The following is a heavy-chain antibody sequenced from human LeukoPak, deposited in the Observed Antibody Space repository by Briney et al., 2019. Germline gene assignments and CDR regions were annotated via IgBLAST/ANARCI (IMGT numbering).Heavy chain of an antibody. CDR2: IYYSGST. CDR1: GASITTYY. Sequence: PSETLSLTCTVSGASITTYYWSWIRQPPGKGLEWIGYIYYSGSTNYNPSLKSRVTISVDTSKNQFSLKLSSVTAADTAVYYCARDPAAGYFDYWGQGTLVTVSS. V-gene: IGHV4-59*01. J-gene: IGHJ4*02. D-gene: IGHD6-13*01. CDR3: ARDPAAGYFDY.